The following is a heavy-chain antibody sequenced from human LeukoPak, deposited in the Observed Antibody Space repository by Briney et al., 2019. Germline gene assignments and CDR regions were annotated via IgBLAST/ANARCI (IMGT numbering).Heavy chain of an antibody. J-gene: IGHJ4*02. CDR1: GLSFSSYW. CDR2: TNLHGTAV. V-gene: IGHV3-74*01. D-gene: IGHD3-16*01. CDR3: ASAFTYVRLGDH. Sequence: GGSLRLSCAVSGLSFSSYWMHWVRQAPGKGLVWVARTNLHGTAVDYADSVRGRFTISRDNAKNTLFLQMNSLRAEDMAVYYCASAFTYVRLGDHWGQGTLVTVSS.